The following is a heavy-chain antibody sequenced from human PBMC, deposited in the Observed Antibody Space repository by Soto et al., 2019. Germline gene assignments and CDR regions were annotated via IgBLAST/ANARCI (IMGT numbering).Heavy chain of an antibody. CDR1: GYTFTSYA. Sequence: QVPLVQSGAEVKKPGASVKVSCKASGYTFTSYAMHWVRQAPGQRLAWMGWINAGNGTTKYSQKFQGRVTITRDTSASTAYMELSSLRSEDTAVYYCARGDYGDYGCFDYWGQGTLVTVSS. D-gene: IGHD4-17*01. CDR2: INAGNGTT. CDR3: ARGDYGDYGCFDY. J-gene: IGHJ4*02. V-gene: IGHV1-3*01.